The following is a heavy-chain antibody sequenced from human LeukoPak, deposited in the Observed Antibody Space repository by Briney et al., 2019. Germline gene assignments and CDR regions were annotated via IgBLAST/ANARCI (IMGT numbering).Heavy chain of an antibody. CDR2: ISGSGGST. V-gene: IGHV3-23*01. Sequence: PGGSLRLSCAASGFTFSSYAMSWVRQAPGKGLEWVSAISGSGGSTYYADSVKGRFTISRDNCKNTLYLQTNSLRAADAAVYYCAKGQKWELPLDYWGQGTLVTVSS. J-gene: IGHJ4*02. CDR3: AKGQKWELPLDY. CDR1: GFTFSSYA. D-gene: IGHD1-26*01.